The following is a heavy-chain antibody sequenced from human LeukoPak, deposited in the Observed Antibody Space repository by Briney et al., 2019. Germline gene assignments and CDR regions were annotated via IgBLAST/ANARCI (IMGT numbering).Heavy chain of an antibody. D-gene: IGHD3-22*01. J-gene: IGHJ6*03. CDR3: TRGSIAYYYMDV. V-gene: IGHV4-59*01. Sequence: SETLSLTCTVSGGSTSSYYWSWIRQPPGKGLEWIGNIYYSGSTNYNPSLKSRVTISVDTSKNQFSLKLSSVTAADTAVYYCTRGSIAYYYMDVWGKGTTVTISS. CDR2: IYYSGST. CDR1: GGSTSSYY.